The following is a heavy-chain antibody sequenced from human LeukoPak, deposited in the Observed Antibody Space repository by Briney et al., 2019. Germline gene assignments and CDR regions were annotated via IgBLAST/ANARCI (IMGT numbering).Heavy chain of an antibody. J-gene: IGHJ4*02. CDR2: INHRGST. D-gene: IGHD2-15*01. Sequence: SETLSLTCAVYGGSFSGYYWSWIRQPPGKGLEWIGEINHRGSTNYNPSLKSRVTISVDTSKNQFSLKLSSVTAADTAVYYCATEQYCSGGSCSMDTAMVWGQGTLVTVSS. V-gene: IGHV4-34*01. CDR3: ATEQYCSGGSCSMDTAMV. CDR1: GGSFSGYY.